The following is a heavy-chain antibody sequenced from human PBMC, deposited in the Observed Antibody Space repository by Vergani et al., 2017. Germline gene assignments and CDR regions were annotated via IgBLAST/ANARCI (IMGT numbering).Heavy chain of an antibody. Sequence: EVQLVESGGGLVKPGGSLRLSCAASGFTFSNAWMNWVRQAPGKGLEWVGRIQSKTDGGTTDYAAPVKGRFTISRDDSKNTLYLQMNSLKTEDTAGYYCTTGFLADYDFWSGYYTPHNWFDPWGQGTLVTVSS. CDR3: TTGFLADYDFWSGYYTPHNWFDP. J-gene: IGHJ5*02. CDR1: GFTFSNAW. V-gene: IGHV3-15*07. D-gene: IGHD3-3*01. CDR2: IQSKTDGGTT.